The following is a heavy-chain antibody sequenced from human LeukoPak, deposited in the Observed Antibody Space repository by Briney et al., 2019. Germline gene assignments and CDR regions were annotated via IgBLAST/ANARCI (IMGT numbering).Heavy chain of an antibody. V-gene: IGHV1-24*01. D-gene: IGHD3-22*01. J-gene: IGHJ6*02. CDR2: FDPEDGET. Sequence: ASVTVSFTVSGYTLTELSMHWVRQAPGKGLEWMGGFDPEDGETIYAQKFQGRVTMTEDTSTDTAYMGLSGLRSEDTAVYYCATAPGSGYYSYYYGMDVWGQGTTVTVSS. CDR3: ATAPGSGYYSYYYGMDV. CDR1: GYTLTELS.